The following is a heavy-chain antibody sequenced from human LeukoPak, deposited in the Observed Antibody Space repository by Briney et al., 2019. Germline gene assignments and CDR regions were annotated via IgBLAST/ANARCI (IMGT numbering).Heavy chain of an antibody. V-gene: IGHV4-38-2*02. CDR3: ARVFEDGFNSFDY. D-gene: IGHD5-24*01. Sequence: PSETLSLTCTVSGYSISSGYYWGWIRQPPGKGLEWIGSIYHSGSTYYNPSLKSRVTISVDTARNQFSLKVTSVTAADTALYCCARVFEDGFNSFDYWGQGTLVTVSS. J-gene: IGHJ4*02. CDR2: IYHSGST. CDR1: GYSISSGYY.